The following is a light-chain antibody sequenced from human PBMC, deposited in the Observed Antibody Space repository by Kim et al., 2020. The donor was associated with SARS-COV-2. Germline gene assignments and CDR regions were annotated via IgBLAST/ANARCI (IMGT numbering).Light chain of an antibody. CDR3: QTWGIGRV. CDR1: GGNIDYS. CDR2: LNSDGSH. J-gene: IGLJ3*02. Sequence: SVKPPCTLSGGNIDYSITWHKQQPQKGPRYLMNLNSDGSHNKGGGIPDRFSGSSSGAERYLTISGLQSDDESDYYCQTWGIGRVFVGGTKLTVL. V-gene: IGLV4-69*01.